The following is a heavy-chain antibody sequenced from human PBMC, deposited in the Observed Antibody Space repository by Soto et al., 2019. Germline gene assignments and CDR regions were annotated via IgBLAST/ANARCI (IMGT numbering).Heavy chain of an antibody. D-gene: IGHD3-22*01. CDR1: GYTLTELS. V-gene: IGHV1-24*01. Sequence: GASVKVSCKVSGYTLTELSMHWVRQAPGKGLEWMGGFDPEDGETIYAQKFQGRVTMTEDTSTDTAYMELSSLRSEDTAVYYCATYYDSSAPDAFDIWGQGTMVTVSS. CDR2: FDPEDGET. CDR3: ATYYDSSAPDAFDI. J-gene: IGHJ3*02.